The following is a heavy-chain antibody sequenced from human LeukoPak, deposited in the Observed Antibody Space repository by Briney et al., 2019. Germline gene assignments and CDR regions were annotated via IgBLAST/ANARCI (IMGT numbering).Heavy chain of an antibody. V-gene: IGHV1-18*01. Sequence: RASVKVSCKASGYTFTSYGISWVRQAPGQGLEWMGWISAYNGNTNYAQKLQGRVTMTTDTSTSTAYMELRSLRSDDTAVYYRAREPNYYDSSGYCYWGQGTLVTVSS. CDR3: AREPNYYDSSGYCY. D-gene: IGHD3-22*01. CDR2: ISAYNGNT. CDR1: GYTFTSYG. J-gene: IGHJ4*02.